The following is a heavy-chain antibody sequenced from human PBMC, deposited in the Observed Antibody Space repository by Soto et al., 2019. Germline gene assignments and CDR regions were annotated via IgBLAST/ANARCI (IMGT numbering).Heavy chain of an antibody. D-gene: IGHD5-18*01. CDR2: ISYDGSNK. Sequence: QVQLVESGGGVVQPGRSLRLSCAASGFTFSSYAMHWVRQAPGKGLEWVAVISYDGSNKYYADSVKGRFTISRDNSKNTLYLRMNSLSAEDTAVYYCARDRLNSYGGRGWYVDYWGQGTLVTVSS. CDR1: GFTFSSYA. J-gene: IGHJ4*02. V-gene: IGHV3-30-3*01. CDR3: ARDRLNSYGGRGWYVDY.